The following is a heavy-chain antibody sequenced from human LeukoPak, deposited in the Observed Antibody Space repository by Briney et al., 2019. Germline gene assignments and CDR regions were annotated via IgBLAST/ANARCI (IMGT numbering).Heavy chain of an antibody. CDR2: MSPDGSGK. V-gene: IGHV3-7*01. Sequence: GGSLRLSCAASGFTFSTYWMSWVRQSPGKGLEWVANMSPDGSGKYYADSVRGRFTISRDNAKNSFYLQMNSLRVENTAVYYCVRDEKKRGGDYWGQGTLVTVST. D-gene: IGHD3-16*01. CDR3: VRDEKKRGGDY. J-gene: IGHJ4*02. CDR1: GFTFSTYW.